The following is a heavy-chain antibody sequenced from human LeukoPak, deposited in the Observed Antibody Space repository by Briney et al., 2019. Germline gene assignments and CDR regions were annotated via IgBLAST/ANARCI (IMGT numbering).Heavy chain of an antibody. CDR1: GFSFDDYD. CDR3: AKDILRSGAAFDY. V-gene: IGHV3-9*01. CDR2: ISWNSAYI. Sequence: GGSLRLSCAVAGFSFDDYDMHWVRQAPGKGLEYVSGISWNSAYIVYADSVKGRFTISRDNAKNSLYLQMNSLRPEDTALYCCAKDILRSGAAFDYWGQGTLATVSS. J-gene: IGHJ4*02. D-gene: IGHD3-10*01.